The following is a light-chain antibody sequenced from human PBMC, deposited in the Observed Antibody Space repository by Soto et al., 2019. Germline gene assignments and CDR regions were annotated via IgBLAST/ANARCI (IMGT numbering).Light chain of an antibody. J-gene: IGKJ1*01. V-gene: IGKV3-20*01. CDR2: GAS. CDR3: QQYGSSPPT. Sequence: IVLTQSQGTLSLSPGEIATLSCIAIQSVSSSYLAWYQQKPGQAPRLLIYGASSRATGIPDRFSGSGSGTDFTLTISRLEPEDFAVYYCQQYGSSPPTFGQGTMV. CDR1: QSVSSSY.